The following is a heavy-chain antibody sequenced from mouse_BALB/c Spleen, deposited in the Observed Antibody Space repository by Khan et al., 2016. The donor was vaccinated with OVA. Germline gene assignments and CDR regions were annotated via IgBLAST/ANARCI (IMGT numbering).Heavy chain of an antibody. CDR1: GFSLTSYG. CDR2: ILAGGST. Sequence: QVQLQQSGPGLVAPSQSLSITCTVSGFSLTSYGVHWVRQPPRKGLVWLRVILAGGSTNYNSALMSSLSISKDNSKSQVFLKMNSLQTYDTAMYYCARLEDIWGQGTTLTVSS. CDR3: ARLEDI. V-gene: IGHV2-9*02. J-gene: IGHJ2*01.